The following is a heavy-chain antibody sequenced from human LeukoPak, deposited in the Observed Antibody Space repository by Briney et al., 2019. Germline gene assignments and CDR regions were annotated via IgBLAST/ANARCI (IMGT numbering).Heavy chain of an antibody. CDR2: IIPIFGTA. Sequence: SVKVSCKASGGTFSSYAISWARQAPGQGLEWMGGIIPIFGTANYAQKFQGRVTITTDESTSTAYMELSSLRPEDTAVYYCASLFGSSEAFDIWGQGTMVTVSS. D-gene: IGHD3-16*01. CDR3: ASLFGSSEAFDI. V-gene: IGHV1-69*05. CDR1: GGTFSSYA. J-gene: IGHJ3*02.